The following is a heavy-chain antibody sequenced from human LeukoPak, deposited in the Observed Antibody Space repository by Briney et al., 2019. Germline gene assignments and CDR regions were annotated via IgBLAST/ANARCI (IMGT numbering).Heavy chain of an antibody. CDR1: GGSISSGGYS. V-gene: IGHV4-30-2*01. CDR3: ARGMPGGY. J-gene: IGHJ4*02. CDR2: IYHSGST. Sequence: SGTLSLTCAVSGGSISSGGYSWSWIRQPPGKGLEWIGYIYHSGSTYYNPSLKSRVTISVDRSKNQFSLKLSSVTAADTAVYYCARGMPGGYWGQGTLVTVSS. D-gene: IGHD3-16*01.